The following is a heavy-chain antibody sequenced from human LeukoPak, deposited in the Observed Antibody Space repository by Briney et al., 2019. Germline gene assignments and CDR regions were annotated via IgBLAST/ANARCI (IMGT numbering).Heavy chain of an antibody. Sequence: GGSLRLPCAACGFSVRSKYMGWVRQAPGNGLEWVSDIYSGGSKMVGDSVEGRFTISRDNSKNTVYLQTDSLRAEDTAVYYCAKDSFNATLLLTGHFLDYWGLGSLVTVSS. D-gene: IGHD3-22*01. J-gene: IGHJ4*02. CDR3: AKDSFNATLLLTGHFLDY. V-gene: IGHV3-53*01. CDR2: IYSGGSK. CDR1: GFSVRSKY.